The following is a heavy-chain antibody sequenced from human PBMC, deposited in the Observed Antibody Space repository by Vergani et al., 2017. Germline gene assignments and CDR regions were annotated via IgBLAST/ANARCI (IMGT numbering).Heavy chain of an antibody. D-gene: IGHD3-16*01. CDR2: ISGSGGST. CDR3: AKDLGAVRFYGMDV. J-gene: IGHJ6*02. CDR1: GFTFSSYA. V-gene: IGHV3-23*04. Sequence: EVQLVESGGGLIQPGGSLRLSCAASGFTFSSYAMSWVRQAPGKGLEWVSAISGSGGSTYYADSVKGRFTISRDNSKNTLYLQMNSRRAEDTAVYYCAKDLGAVRFYGMDVWGQGTTVTVSS.